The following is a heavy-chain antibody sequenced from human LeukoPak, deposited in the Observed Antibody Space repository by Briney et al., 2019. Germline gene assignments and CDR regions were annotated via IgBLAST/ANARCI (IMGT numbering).Heavy chain of an antibody. V-gene: IGHV6-1*01. D-gene: IGHD6-19*01. Sequence: SQTLSLTCAVSGDIFSSNSAAWNWIRQSPSRGLEWLGRTYYRSKLYNDYEVSVKNRITINPDTSKNQFSLQLNSVTPEDTAVYYCARDLVSGWHGNAFDIWGQGTMVTVSS. CDR1: GDIFSSNSAA. CDR3: ARDLVSGWHGNAFDI. CDR2: TYYRSKLYN. J-gene: IGHJ3*02.